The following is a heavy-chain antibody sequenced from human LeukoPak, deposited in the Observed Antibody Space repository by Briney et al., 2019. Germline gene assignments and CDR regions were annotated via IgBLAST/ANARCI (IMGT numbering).Heavy chain of an antibody. J-gene: IGHJ4*02. D-gene: IGHD6-19*01. CDR2: IFGSGGSA. Sequence: PGRSLRLSCAASGFTFDDYAMHWVRQAPGKGLEWVAGIFGSGGSAHYADSAKGRFTISRDNSKNTVYLQINSLRAEDTAVYYCGKTTTGYSSGQKPAWPVDYWGQGTLVTVSS. CDR3: GKTTTGYSSGQKPAWPVDY. CDR1: GFTFDDYA. V-gene: IGHV3-23*01.